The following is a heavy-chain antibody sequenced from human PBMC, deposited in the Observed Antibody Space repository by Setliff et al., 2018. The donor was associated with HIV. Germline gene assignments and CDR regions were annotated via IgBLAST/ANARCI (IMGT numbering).Heavy chain of an antibody. D-gene: IGHD3-10*01. V-gene: IGHV1-69*13. CDR2: IIPLFGRA. Sequence: ASVKVSCKASGGILSTYATIWVRQAPGQGLEWLGGIIPLFGRASYAQKFQGGVTITADESTNTAYMELSSLRSGDTAVYCCARETAPAHYYGSGSYRLHAFDVWGQGTMVTVSS. J-gene: IGHJ3*01. CDR3: ARETAPAHYYGSGSYRLHAFDV. CDR1: GGILSTYA.